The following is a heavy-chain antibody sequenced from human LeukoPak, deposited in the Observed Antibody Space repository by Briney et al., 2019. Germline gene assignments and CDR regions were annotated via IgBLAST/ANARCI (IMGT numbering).Heavy chain of an antibody. CDR2: IYSGGST. CDR3: ASRAY. J-gene: IGHJ4*02. Sequence: GGSLRLSCAASGFSFSRYGMSWVRQAPGKGLEWVSVIYSGGSTYYADSVKGRFTISRDNSKNTLYLQMNSLRAEDTAVYYCASRAYWGQGTLVTVSS. CDR1: GFSFSRYG. V-gene: IGHV3-66*01.